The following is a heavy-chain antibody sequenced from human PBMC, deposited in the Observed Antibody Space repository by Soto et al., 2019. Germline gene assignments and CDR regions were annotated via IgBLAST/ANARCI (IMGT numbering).Heavy chain of an antibody. Sequence: QITLKESGPTRVKPTETLTLTCSFSGFSLTSRPVGVAWIRQPPGKALEWLAVIYWDDDKRYSPSLKSRLTIAKDTSKNQVVLTMAYMDPVDTATYFCAHRGDMYGNWDQCYLDTWGQGILVTVSS. J-gene: IGHJ4*02. D-gene: IGHD2-8*01. CDR1: GFSLTSRPVG. CDR3: AHRGDMYGNWDQCYLDT. V-gene: IGHV2-5*02. CDR2: IYWDDDK.